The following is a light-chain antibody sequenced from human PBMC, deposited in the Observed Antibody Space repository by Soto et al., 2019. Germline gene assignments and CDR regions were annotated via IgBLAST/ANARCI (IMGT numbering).Light chain of an antibody. J-gene: IGKJ5*01. V-gene: IGKV3-20*01. CDR3: QQYGDSPVT. Sequence: PGSLSLSQVDRAALSCRASQSVSNTYLALYQQKPGQAPRLLIYGASSRATGIPDRFSGSGSGTDFTLTISRLEPEDFAMYYCQQYGDSPVTFGQGTRLENK. CDR2: GAS. CDR1: QSVSNTY.